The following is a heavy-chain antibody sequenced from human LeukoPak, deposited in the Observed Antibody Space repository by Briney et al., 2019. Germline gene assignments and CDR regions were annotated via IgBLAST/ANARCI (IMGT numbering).Heavy chain of an antibody. D-gene: IGHD4-17*01. CDR1: GYTFTDSY. Sequence: ASVKVSCKASGYTFTDSYVHWVRQAPGQVLEWMGLIDPDGGNTNYAQNFQGRVTLTRDMSTSTDYLELSSLRSDDTAVYYCARSTPTTKNDYWGQGTLVTVSS. V-gene: IGHV1-46*01. J-gene: IGHJ4*02. CDR3: ARSTPTTKNDY. CDR2: IDPDGGNT.